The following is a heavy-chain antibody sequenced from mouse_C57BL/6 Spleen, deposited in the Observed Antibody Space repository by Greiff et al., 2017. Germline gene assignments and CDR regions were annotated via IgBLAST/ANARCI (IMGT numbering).Heavy chain of an antibody. J-gene: IGHJ4*01. Sequence: QVQLQPSGAELVRPGTSVKVSCKASGYAFTNYLIEWVKQRPGQGLEWIGVINPGSGGTNYNEKFKGKATLTADKSSSTAYMQLSSLTSEDSAVYFCARGINYYGSGDAMDYWGQGTSVTVSS. D-gene: IGHD1-1*01. V-gene: IGHV1-54*01. CDR3: ARGINYYGSGDAMDY. CDR2: INPGSGGT. CDR1: GYAFTNYL.